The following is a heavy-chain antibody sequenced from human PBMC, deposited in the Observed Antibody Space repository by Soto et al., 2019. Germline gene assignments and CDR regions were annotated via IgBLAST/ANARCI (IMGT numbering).Heavy chain of an antibody. CDR3: ARVSYGGSGSYYPYYYYGMDV. CDR2: INPNSGGT. D-gene: IGHD3-10*01. Sequence: ASVKVSCKASGYTFTGYYMHWVRQAPGQGLEWMGWINPNSGGTNYAQKFQGRVTMTRDTSISTAYMELSRLRSDDTAVYYCARVSYGGSGSYYPYYYYGMDVWGQGTTVTVSS. CDR1: GYTFTGYY. J-gene: IGHJ6*02. V-gene: IGHV1-2*02.